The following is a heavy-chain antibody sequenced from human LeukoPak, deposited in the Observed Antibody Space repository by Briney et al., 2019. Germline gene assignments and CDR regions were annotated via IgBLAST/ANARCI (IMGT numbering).Heavy chain of an antibody. CDR1: RFTSSSYA. CDR2: IRISCENT. V-gene: IGHV3-23*01. D-gene: IGHD3-3*02. CDR3: ARLISASSSRFSDY. Sequence: HLGGSLRLSCAASRFTSSSYAMSWVRRAPGRGLGWVSGIRISCENTYYADSVQGRLTISRDTSRNTLYLQMHSLRAEATAVYYCARLISASSSRFSDYWGQGTLVTVSS. J-gene: IGHJ4*02.